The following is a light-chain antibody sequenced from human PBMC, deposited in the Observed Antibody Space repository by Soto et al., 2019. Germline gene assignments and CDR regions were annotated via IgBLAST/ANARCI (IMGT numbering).Light chain of an antibody. Sequence: QSALTQPASVSGSPGQSIAISCTGTSSDVGGYNYVSWYQQHPGKAPKLMVYEVSNRPSGVSNRFSGSTSGNTASLTISGLQAEDEADCYCSSYTSSSTYVFGTGTKVTVL. J-gene: IGLJ1*01. CDR3: SSYTSSSTYV. V-gene: IGLV2-14*01. CDR2: EVS. CDR1: SSDVGGYNY.